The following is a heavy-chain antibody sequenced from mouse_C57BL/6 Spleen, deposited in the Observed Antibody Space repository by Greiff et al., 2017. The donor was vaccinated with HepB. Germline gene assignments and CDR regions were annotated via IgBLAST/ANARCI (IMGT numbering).Heavy chain of an antibody. CDR1: GFTFSSYA. D-gene: IGHD4-1*01. V-gene: IGHV5-4*01. CDR3: ARNWVLYAMDY. Sequence: EVQLVESGGGLVKPGGSLKLSCAASGFTFSSYAMSWVRQTPEKRLEWVATISDGGSYTYYPDNVKGRFTISRDNAKNNLYLQMSHLKSGDTAMYYCARNWVLYAMDYWGQGTSVTVSS. J-gene: IGHJ4*01. CDR2: ISDGGSYT.